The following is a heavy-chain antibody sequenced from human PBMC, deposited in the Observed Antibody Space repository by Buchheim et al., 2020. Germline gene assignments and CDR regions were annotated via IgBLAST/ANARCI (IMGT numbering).Heavy chain of an antibody. CDR3: ASYYVGEGGRGY. D-gene: IGHD3-10*02. V-gene: IGHV4-31*03. Sequence: VQLQESGPGVAKPSQTVSLTCTVSGASISSGAHHWAWIRQHPGKGLEWIGCMYDSARTYYNPSLQSRVSISVDTSKNPFSLKLTSATAADTALYYCASYYVGEGGRGYWGQGT. J-gene: IGHJ4*02. CDR1: GASISSGAHH. CDR2: MYDSART.